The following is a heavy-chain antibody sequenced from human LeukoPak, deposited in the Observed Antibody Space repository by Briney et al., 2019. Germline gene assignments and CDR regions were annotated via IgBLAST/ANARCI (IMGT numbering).Heavy chain of an antibody. CDR2: INWNGGST. CDR3: ARDGSRGNLVTAPDY. Sequence: GGSLRLSCAASGFTFDDYGMSWVRQAPGKGLEWVSGINWNGGSTGYADSVKGRFTISRDNAKNSLYLQMNSLGAEDTAVYYCARDGSRGNLVTAPDYWGQGTLVTVSS. J-gene: IGHJ4*02. V-gene: IGHV3-20*04. CDR1: GFTFDDYG. D-gene: IGHD2-21*02.